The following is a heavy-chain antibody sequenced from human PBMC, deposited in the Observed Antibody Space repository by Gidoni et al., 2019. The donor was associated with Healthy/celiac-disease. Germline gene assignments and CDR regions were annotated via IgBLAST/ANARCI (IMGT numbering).Heavy chain of an antibody. V-gene: IGHV3-33*01. CDR2: IWYDGSNK. CDR3: AREMWRDGSGSYPEGIDY. D-gene: IGHD3-10*01. J-gene: IGHJ4*02. Sequence: QVHLVESVGGVVQPVRSLRLSCAASGFTFSSYGMHWVRQAPGTGLEWVAVIWYDGSNKYYADDVKGRFTISRDNSKNTLYLQMNSLRAEDTAVYYCAREMWRDGSGSYPEGIDYWGQGTLVTVSS. CDR1: GFTFSSYG.